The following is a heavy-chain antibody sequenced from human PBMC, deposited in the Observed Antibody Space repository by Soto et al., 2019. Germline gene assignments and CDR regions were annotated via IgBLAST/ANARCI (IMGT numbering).Heavy chain of an antibody. CDR3: ARGGNWNYEDSFDY. V-gene: IGHV4-59*01. J-gene: IGHJ4*02. D-gene: IGHD1-7*01. CDR2: IYYSGST. CDR1: GGSISSYY. Sequence: SETLSLTCTVSGGSISSYYWSWIRQPPGKGLEWIGYIYYSGSTNYNPSHKSRVTISVDTSKNQFSLKLSSVTAADTAVYYCARGGNWNYEDSFDYWGQGTLVTVSA.